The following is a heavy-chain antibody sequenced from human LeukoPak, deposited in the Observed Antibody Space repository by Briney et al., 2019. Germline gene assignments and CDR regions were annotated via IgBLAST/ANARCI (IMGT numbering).Heavy chain of an antibody. CDR3: AREIWSGYLDNWFDP. J-gene: IGHJ5*02. CDR1: GGSISSYY. V-gene: IGHV4-59*01. CDR2: IYYSGST. Sequence: TSSETLSLTCTVSGGSISSYYWSWIRQPPGKGLEWIGYIYYSGSTNYNPSLKSRVTISVDTSKNQFSLKLSSVTAADTAVYYCAREIWSGYLDNWFDPWGQGTLVTVSS. D-gene: IGHD3-3*01.